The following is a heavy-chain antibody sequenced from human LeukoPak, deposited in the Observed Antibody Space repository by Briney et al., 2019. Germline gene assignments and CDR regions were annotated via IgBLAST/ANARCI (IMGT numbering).Heavy chain of an antibody. Sequence: PSETLSLTCAVYGGSFSGYYWSWIRQPPGKGLEWIGEINHSGSTNYNPSLKSRVTISVDTSKNQFSLKLSSVTAADTAVYYCARLRKIYDYVWGSYRQRSYFDYWGQGTLVTVSS. J-gene: IGHJ4*02. CDR1: GGSFSGYY. D-gene: IGHD3-16*02. V-gene: IGHV4-34*01. CDR3: ARLRKIYDYVWGSYRQRSYFDY. CDR2: INHSGST.